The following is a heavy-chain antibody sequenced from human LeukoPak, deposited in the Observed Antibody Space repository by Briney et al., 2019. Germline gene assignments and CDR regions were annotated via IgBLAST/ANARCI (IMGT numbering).Heavy chain of an antibody. J-gene: IGHJ4*02. CDR1: GFTFRSYG. CDR2: ISYDGSNK. D-gene: IGHD4-11*01. V-gene: IGHV3-30*18. CDR3: AKESKETTRYYFDS. Sequence: RGSLRLSCAASGFTFRSYGMHWVRQAPGKGLEWVAVISYDGSNKYYVDSVKGRSTISRDSSKNTLYLQMNSLRAEDTAVYYCAKESKETTRYYFDSWGQGTLVTVSS.